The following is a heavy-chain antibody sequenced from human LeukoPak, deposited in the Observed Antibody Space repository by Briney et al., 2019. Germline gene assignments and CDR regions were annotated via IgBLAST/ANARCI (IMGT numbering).Heavy chain of an antibody. V-gene: IGHV5-51*01. J-gene: IGHJ4*02. CDR1: GYSFTSYW. CDR2: TYPGESNT. D-gene: IGHD2-2*01. Sequence: GESLKISCEASGYSFTSYWIAWVRQMPGKGLEWMGITYPGESNTRYSPSFQGQVTISVDRSIRTAYLQWNSLKASDTAMYYCATRGPYCSSTSCRNFDYWGQGTLVTVSS. CDR3: ATRGPYCSSTSCRNFDY.